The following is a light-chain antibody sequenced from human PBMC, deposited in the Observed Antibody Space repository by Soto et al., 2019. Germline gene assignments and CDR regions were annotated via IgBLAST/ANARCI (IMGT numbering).Light chain of an antibody. V-gene: IGKV3-11*01. CDR2: DAS. CDR1: QSVSSY. CDR3: QQYNNWPIT. Sequence: EIVLTQSPATLSLSPGERATLSCRASQSVSSYLAWYQQKPGQAPRLLIYDASNRATGIPARFSGSGSGTDFTLTISSLQSEDFAVYYCQQYNNWPITFGQGTRPEI. J-gene: IGKJ5*01.